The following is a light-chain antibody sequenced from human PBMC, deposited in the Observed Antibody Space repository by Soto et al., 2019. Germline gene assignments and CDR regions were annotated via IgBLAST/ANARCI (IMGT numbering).Light chain of an antibody. CDR3: QAWDSSTVI. Sequence: SYELTQPPSVSVSPGQTASIPCSGAKLGDKYARWYQQKPGQSPILVIYKDSKRPSGIPERFSGSNSGNTATLTISGTQAMEEADYYCQAWDSSTVIFGGGTKLTV. V-gene: IGLV3-1*01. CDR2: KDS. CDR1: KLGDKY. J-gene: IGLJ2*01.